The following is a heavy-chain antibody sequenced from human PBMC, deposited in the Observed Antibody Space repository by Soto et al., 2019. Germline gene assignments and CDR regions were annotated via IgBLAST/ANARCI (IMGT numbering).Heavy chain of an antibody. CDR2: IIPILGIA. J-gene: IGHJ6*02. D-gene: IGHD2-15*01. CDR3: ARTYCSGGSGSGQTSYSYGMDV. V-gene: IGHV1-69*02. CDR1: GGTFSSYT. Sequence: QVQLVQSGAEVKKPGSSVKVSCKASGGTFSSYTISWVRQAPGQGLEWMGRIIPILGIANYAQKFQGRVTITADKSTMTAYMELSSLRSEDTAVYYWARTYCSGGSGSGQTSYSYGMDVWGQGATVTVSS.